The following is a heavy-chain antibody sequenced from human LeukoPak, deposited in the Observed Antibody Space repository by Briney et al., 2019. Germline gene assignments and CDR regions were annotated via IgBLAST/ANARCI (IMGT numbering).Heavy chain of an antibody. Sequence: PGGSLRLSCEASTFIFSASSMHWVRQAPGKGLEWVAVISYDGSNKYYADSVKGRFTISRDNSKNTLYLQMNSLRAEDTAVYYCARVAATSHYWGQGTLVTVSS. CDR1: TFIFSASS. CDR2: ISYDGSNK. D-gene: IGHD2-15*01. J-gene: IGHJ4*02. V-gene: IGHV3-30*04. CDR3: ARVAATSHY.